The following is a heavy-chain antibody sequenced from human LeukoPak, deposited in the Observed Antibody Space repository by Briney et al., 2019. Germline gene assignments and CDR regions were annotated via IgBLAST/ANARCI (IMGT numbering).Heavy chain of an antibody. CDR2: IYTSGST. J-gene: IGHJ4*02. CDR3: ARVRFDSGSYLDY. CDR1: GGSISSGSYY. D-gene: IGHD1-26*01. V-gene: IGHV4-61*02. Sequence: SQTLSLTCTVSGGSISSGSYYWSWIRQPAGEGLEWIGRIYTSGSTNYNPSLKSRVTISVDTSKNQFSLKLSSVTAADTAVYYCARVRFDSGSYLDYWGQGTLVTVSS.